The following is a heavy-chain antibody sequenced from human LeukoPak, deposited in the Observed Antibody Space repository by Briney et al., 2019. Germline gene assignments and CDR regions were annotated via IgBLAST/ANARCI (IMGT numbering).Heavy chain of an antibody. CDR1: GFTFSSHS. Sequence: GGSLRLSCAASGFTFSSHSMNWVPQAPGKGLEWVSSISSSSSYIYYADSVKGRFTISRDNAKNSLYLQMNSLRAEDTAVYYCARDRSPTYYDFWSGYYTRVSWFDPWGQGTLVTVSS. CDR3: ARDRSPTYYDFWSGYYTRVSWFDP. CDR2: ISSSSSYI. V-gene: IGHV3-21*01. J-gene: IGHJ5*02. D-gene: IGHD3-3*01.